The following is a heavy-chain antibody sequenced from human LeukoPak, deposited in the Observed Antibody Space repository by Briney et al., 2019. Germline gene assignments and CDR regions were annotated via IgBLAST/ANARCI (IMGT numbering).Heavy chain of an antibody. CDR3: ASEQLVGTYYFDF. CDR1: GYTFTTYY. J-gene: IGHJ4*02. D-gene: IGHD1-1*01. CDR2: INPSGGST. Sequence: ASVKVSCKASGYTFTTYYIHWVRQAPGQGLEWMGVINPSGGSTSYAQKFQGRVSLTRDTSTSTVYMELSSLRSEDTAVYYCASEQLVGTYYFDFWGQGTLVTVSS. V-gene: IGHV1-46*01.